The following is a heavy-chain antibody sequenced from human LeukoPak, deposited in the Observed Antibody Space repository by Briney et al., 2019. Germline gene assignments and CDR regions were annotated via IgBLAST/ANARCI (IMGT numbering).Heavy chain of an antibody. D-gene: IGHD3-10*01. J-gene: IGHJ5*02. CDR3: ARGYYALSP. CDR2: IYYSGST. CDR1: GGSISNYY. V-gene: IGHV4-59*01. Sequence: SETLSLTSTVSGGSISNYYWSWIRPTPGKGLEWIGYIYYSGSTNYNPALKSRVTISVDTSRNQFSLKLNSVIAADTAVYYCARGYYALSPWGQGTLVTVSS.